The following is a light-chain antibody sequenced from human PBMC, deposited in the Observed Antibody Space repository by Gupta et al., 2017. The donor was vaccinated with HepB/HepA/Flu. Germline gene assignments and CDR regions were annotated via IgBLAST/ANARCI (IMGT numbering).Light chain of an antibody. CDR2: DAS. J-gene: IGKJ3*01. CDR1: RSVGSY. Sequence: EILLTQSPATLSLSPGESATLSCRASRSVGSYLAWYQQKVGQAPRLLIYDASKRATGSPARFSGSGSGKDGTITISSLEPEERAVYYCKQRRNYWHPAITFGQGTRLDIK. CDR3: KQRRNYWHPAIT. V-gene: IGKV3-11*01.